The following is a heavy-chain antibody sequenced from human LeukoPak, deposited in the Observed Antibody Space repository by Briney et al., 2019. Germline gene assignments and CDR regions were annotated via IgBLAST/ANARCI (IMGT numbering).Heavy chain of an antibody. CDR2: IYSGGTT. V-gene: IGHV3-66*02. CDR1: GFTVSSNY. D-gene: IGHD3-22*01. CDR3: AREGQYYDTSGYPTWTFDY. J-gene: IGHJ4*02. Sequence: GGSLRLSCAASGFTVSSNYMSWVRQAPGKGLEWVSVIYSGGTTYYADSVKGRFTISRDTSKNTLHLQMNSLRAEATAACYCAREGQYYDTSGYPTWTFDYWGQGTLVTVSS.